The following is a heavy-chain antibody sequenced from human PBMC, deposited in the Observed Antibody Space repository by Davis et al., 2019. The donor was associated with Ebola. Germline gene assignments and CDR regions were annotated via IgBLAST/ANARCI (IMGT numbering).Heavy chain of an antibody. CDR1: GYSFTSYW. J-gene: IGHJ6*02. V-gene: IGHV5-10-1*01. CDR2: IDPSDSYT. D-gene: IGHD2-2*02. CDR3: ARRSTAIRNYGMDV. Sequence: KVSCKGSGYSFTSYWISWVRQMPGKGLEWMGRIDPSDSYTNYSPSFQGHVTISADKSISTAYLQWSSLKASDTAMYYCARRSTAIRNYGMDVWGQGTTVTVSS.